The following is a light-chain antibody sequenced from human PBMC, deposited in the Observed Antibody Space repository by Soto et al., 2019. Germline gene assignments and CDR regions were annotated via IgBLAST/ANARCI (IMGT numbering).Light chain of an antibody. CDR3: QQYNNWPPLT. Sequence: EIVMTQSPATLSVAPGQRVTLSCRASQGVSRKLAWYQHKSGQAPRLLISGASTGATGIPARFSGSGSGTEFTLTISSLQSEDFTVYYCQQYNNWPPLTFGGGTKVDI. J-gene: IGKJ4*01. V-gene: IGKV3-15*01. CDR2: GAS. CDR1: QGVSRK.